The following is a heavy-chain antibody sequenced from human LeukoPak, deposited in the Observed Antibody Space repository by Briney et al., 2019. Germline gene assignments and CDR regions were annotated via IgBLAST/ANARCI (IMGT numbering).Heavy chain of an antibody. J-gene: IGHJ6*02. CDR1: GYSFTSYW. CDR3: ARHPPIVATPHPYYYYGMDV. Sequence: GESLKISCKGSGYSFTSYWIGWVRQMPGKGLEWMGIIYPGDSDTRYSPSFQGQVTISADKSISTAYLQWSGLKASDTAMYYCARHPPIVATPHPYYYYGMDVWGQGTTVTASS. CDR2: IYPGDSDT. D-gene: IGHD2-15*01. V-gene: IGHV5-51*01.